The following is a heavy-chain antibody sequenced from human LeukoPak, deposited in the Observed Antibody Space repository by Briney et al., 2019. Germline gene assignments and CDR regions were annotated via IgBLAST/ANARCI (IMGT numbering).Heavy chain of an antibody. Sequence: GGSLRLSCAVSGFTFSKYAMNWVRQGPGKGLEWVSGIGASGGTTYYADSVQGRFTISRDNSKNTLYLQLNRLSADDTGVYFCAEDLEAVAGTIVNDYWGQGTLVTVSS. V-gene: IGHV3-23*01. J-gene: IGHJ4*02. CDR1: GFTFSKYA. D-gene: IGHD6-19*01. CDR3: AEDLEAVAGTIVNDY. CDR2: IGASGGTT.